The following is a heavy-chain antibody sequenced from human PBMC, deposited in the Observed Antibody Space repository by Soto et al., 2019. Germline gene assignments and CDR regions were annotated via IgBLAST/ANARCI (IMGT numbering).Heavy chain of an antibody. Sequence: PSETLSLTCTVSGGSISSGGYYWSWIRQHPGKGLEWIGYIYYSGSPYYNPSLKSRVTISVDTSKNQFSLKLSSVTAADTAVYYCAREYYDFWSGYPATWYYGMDVWGQGTTVTVSS. CDR3: AREYYDFWSGYPATWYYGMDV. CDR2: IYYSGSP. J-gene: IGHJ6*02. CDR1: GGSISSGGYY. D-gene: IGHD3-3*01. V-gene: IGHV4-31*03.